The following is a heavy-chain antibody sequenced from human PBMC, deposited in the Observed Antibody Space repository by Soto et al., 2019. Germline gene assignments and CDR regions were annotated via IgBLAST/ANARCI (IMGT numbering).Heavy chain of an antibody. J-gene: IGHJ6*02. V-gene: IGHV3-33*01. D-gene: IGHD3-10*01. CDR3: AREGEGVYYYYGMDV. Sequence: QVQLVESGGGVVQPGRSLRLSCAASGFTFSSYGMHWVRQAPGKGLEWVAVIWYDGSNKYYADSVKGRFTISRDNSKNTLYLQMNSLRAEDTAVYYCAREGEGVYYYYGMDVWGQGTTVTVSS. CDR2: IWYDGSNK. CDR1: GFTFSSYG.